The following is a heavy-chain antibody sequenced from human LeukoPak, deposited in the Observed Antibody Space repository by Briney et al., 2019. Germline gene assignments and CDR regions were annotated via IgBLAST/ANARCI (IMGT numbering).Heavy chain of an antibody. CDR2: ISSGSSTK. CDR1: GFTFSSYS. J-gene: IGHJ3*02. CDR3: AKDRYDTSGYYFFDAFDI. Sequence: GGSLRLSCAASGFTFSSYSMNWVRQAPGKGLEWVSYISSGSSTKYYADSVKGRFTISRDNGKNSLCLQMNSLRAEDTAVYYCAKDRYDTSGYYFFDAFDIWGQGTMVTVSS. V-gene: IGHV3-48*04. D-gene: IGHD3-22*01.